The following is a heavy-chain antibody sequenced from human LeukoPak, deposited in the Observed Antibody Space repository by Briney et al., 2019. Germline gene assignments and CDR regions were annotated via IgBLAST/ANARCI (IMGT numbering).Heavy chain of an antibody. V-gene: IGHV3-15*01. Sequence: GGSLRLSCAASGIMFSDYAMSWVRQAPGKGLQWVGRIKSKTDGGTTDYVAPVKGRFTISRDDSENMLYLQLDSLKTEDTAVYYCTTNPTVTTDRGFWGQGTLVTVSS. CDR1: GIMFSDYA. CDR3: TTNPTVTTDRGF. J-gene: IGHJ4*02. CDR2: IKSKTDGGTT. D-gene: IGHD4-17*01.